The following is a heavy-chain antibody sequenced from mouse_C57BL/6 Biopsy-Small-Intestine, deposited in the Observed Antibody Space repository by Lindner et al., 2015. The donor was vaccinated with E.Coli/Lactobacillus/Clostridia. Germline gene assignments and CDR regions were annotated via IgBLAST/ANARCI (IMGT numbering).Heavy chain of an antibody. Sequence: VQLQESGGGLVKPGGSLKLSCAASGFTFRDYGMHWVRQAPEKGLEWVAYISSGSSTIYYADTVKGRFTISRDNAKNTLFLQMTSLRSEDTAMYYCAKDYYGSSYDYWGQGTTLTVSS. CDR3: AKDYYGSSYDY. CDR2: ISSGSSTI. V-gene: IGHV5-17*01. CDR1: GFTFRDYG. J-gene: IGHJ2*01. D-gene: IGHD1-1*01.